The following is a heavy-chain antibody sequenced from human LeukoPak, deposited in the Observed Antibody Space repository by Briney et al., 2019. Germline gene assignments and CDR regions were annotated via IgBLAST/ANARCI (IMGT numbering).Heavy chain of an antibody. CDR1: GFTFDDYA. V-gene: IGHV3-9*01. D-gene: IGHD1-14*01. CDR3: VKDLATTFVGFNGMDV. Sequence: GGSLRLSCAASGFTFDDYAMHWVRQAPGKGLELVAGISWQSSTKAYGDSVNGRFTISRDNGKKLVYLEMNRLRGDDTALYYCVKDLATTFVGFNGMDVWGQGTTVTVSS. J-gene: IGHJ6*02. CDR2: ISWQSSTK.